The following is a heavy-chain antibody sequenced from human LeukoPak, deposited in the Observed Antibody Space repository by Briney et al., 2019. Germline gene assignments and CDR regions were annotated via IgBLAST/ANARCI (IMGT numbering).Heavy chain of an antibody. V-gene: IGHV3-33*08. D-gene: IGHD6-13*01. Sequence: GRSLRPSCAASGFTFSSYGMHWVRQAPGKGLEWVALIRYDGSNKYYADSVKGRFTISRDNSKNTLYLQMNSLRAEDTAVYYCARDFWGAAAGNGWDYWGQGTLVTVSS. CDR1: GFTFSSYG. J-gene: IGHJ4*02. CDR3: ARDFWGAAAGNGWDY. CDR2: IRYDGSNK.